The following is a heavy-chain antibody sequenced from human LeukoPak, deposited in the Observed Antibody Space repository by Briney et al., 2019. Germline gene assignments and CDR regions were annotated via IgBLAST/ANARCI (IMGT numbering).Heavy chain of an antibody. Sequence: ASVKVSCKASGYTFTSYYMHWVRQAPGQGLEWMGLINPSGGSTSYAQEFQGRVTMTRDTSTSTVYMELSSLRSEDTAVYYCARDGEAHLYYDILTGYWDYFDYWGQGTLVTVSS. CDR3: ARDGEAHLYYDILTGYWDYFDY. J-gene: IGHJ4*02. CDR2: INPSGGST. CDR1: GYTFTSYY. D-gene: IGHD3-9*01. V-gene: IGHV1-46*01.